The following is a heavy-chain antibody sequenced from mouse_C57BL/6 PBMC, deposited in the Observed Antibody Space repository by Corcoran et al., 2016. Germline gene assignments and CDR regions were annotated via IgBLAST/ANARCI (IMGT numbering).Heavy chain of an antibody. V-gene: IGHV1-75*01. Sequence: QVQLQQSGPELVKPGASVKISCKASGYTFTDYYINWVKQRPGQGLEWIGWIFPGSGSTYYNEKFKGKATLTVDQSSSTAYMLLSSLTSEDSAVYFCARGQLRLPYAMDYWGQGTSVTVSS. CDR3: ARGQLRLPYAMDY. J-gene: IGHJ4*01. CDR1: GYTFTDYY. CDR2: IFPGSGST. D-gene: IGHD3-2*02.